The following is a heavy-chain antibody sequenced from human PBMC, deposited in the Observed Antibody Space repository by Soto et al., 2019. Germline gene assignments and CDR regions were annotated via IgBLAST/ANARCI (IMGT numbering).Heavy chain of an antibody. D-gene: IGHD6-6*01. V-gene: IGHV1-8*01. CDR1: GYTFTSYD. CDR2: MNANSGNT. Sequence: ASVKVSCKASGYTFTSYDINWVRQATGQGLEWMGWMNANSGNTGYAQKLQGRVTMTRNTSISTAYMELSSLRSEDTAVYCCARVPTGGQLVEDYWGQGTGVTVSS. CDR3: ARVPTGGQLVEDY. J-gene: IGHJ4*02.